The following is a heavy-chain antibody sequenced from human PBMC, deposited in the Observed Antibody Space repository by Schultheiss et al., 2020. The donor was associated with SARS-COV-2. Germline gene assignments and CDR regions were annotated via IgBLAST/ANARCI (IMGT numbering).Heavy chain of an antibody. J-gene: IGHJ6*02. V-gene: IGHV4-4*02. Sequence: SETLSLTCTVSGDSISGSNWWSWVRQPPGKGLEWIGDTYYSGSISYNPSLKSRVTISVDTSKNQFSLKLTSVTAADTAVYYCARDSYDILTGPLGMDVWGQGTTVTVSS. D-gene: IGHD3-9*01. CDR2: TYYSGSI. CDR1: GDSISGSNW. CDR3: ARDSYDILTGPLGMDV.